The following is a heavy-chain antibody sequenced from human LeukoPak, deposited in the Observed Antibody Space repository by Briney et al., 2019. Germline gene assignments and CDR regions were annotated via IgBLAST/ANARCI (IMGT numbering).Heavy chain of an antibody. CDR2: TYGDGSST. J-gene: IGHJ3*02. V-gene: IGHV3-74*01. CDR1: GFTFSSYA. D-gene: IGHD6-25*01. CDR3: ASDRGYAFDI. Sequence: GGSLRLSCAASGFTFSSYAMVWVRQVPGKGLVWVSRTYGDGSSTTYADSVKGRFTISRDNAKNTLYLQMNSLRAEDTAVYYCASDRGYAFDIWGQGTMVTVSS.